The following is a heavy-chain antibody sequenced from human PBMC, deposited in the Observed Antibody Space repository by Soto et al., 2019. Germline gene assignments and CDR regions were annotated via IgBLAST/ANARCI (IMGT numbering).Heavy chain of an antibody. J-gene: IGHJ3*02. Sequence: ASVKVSCKASGYTFTNYAMHWVRQAPGQRLEWMGRINSGNGYTKYAQKFQGRVTITRDTSTSTAYMELSSLRSEDTAVYYCARGLVDTAYDAFDIWGQGTMVTVSS. V-gene: IGHV1-3*01. D-gene: IGHD5-18*01. CDR3: ARGLVDTAYDAFDI. CDR2: INSGNGYT. CDR1: GYTFTNYA.